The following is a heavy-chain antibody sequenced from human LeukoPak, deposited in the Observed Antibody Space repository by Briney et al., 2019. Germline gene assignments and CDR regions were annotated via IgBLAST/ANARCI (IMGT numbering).Heavy chain of an antibody. CDR3: AKDRYSGLNTIDY. J-gene: IGHJ4*02. Sequence: PGGSLRLSCAASGFIFTTSGMHWVRQAPGKGLEWVVVISYDGSYKFYADSVKGRFTISRDNSKSTLYLQMNSLRAEDTAVYYCAKDRYSGLNTIDYWGQGTLVTVSS. CDR2: ISYDGSYK. D-gene: IGHD6-13*01. V-gene: IGHV3-30*18. CDR1: GFIFTTSG.